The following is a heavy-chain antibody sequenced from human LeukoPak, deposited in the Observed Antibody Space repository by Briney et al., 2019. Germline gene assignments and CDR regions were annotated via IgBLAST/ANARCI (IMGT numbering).Heavy chain of an antibody. V-gene: IGHV5-51*01. CDR1: GYSFTSYW. D-gene: IGHD3-22*01. CDR2: IYPGDSDT. Sequence: PGESLKISCKGSGYSFTSYWIGWVRQMPGKGLEWMGIIYPGDSDTRYSPSFQGQVTISADKSISTAYLQWSSLKASDTAMYYCARHKRVYYGSSGYYAYWGQGTLVTVSS. J-gene: IGHJ4*02. CDR3: ARHKRVYYGSSGYYAY.